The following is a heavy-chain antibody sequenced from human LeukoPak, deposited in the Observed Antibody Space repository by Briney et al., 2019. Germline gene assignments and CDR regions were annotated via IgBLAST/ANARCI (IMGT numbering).Heavy chain of an antibody. J-gene: IGHJ4*02. CDR1: GFTFSSYW. CDR2: IKQDGSEK. V-gene: IGHV3-7*03. CDR3: ARDLHSSGWYDYFGY. D-gene: IGHD6-19*01. Sequence: GGSLRLSCAASGFTFSSYWMSWVRQAPGKGLEWVANIKQDGSEKYYVDSVKGRFTISRDNAKNSLYLQMNSLRAEDTAVYYCARDLHSSGWYDYFGYWGQGTLVTVSS.